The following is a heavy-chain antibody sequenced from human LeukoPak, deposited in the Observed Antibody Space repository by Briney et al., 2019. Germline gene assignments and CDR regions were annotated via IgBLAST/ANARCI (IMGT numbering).Heavy chain of an antibody. CDR1: GGTFSSYA. D-gene: IGHD3-22*01. CDR2: IIPIFGTA. J-gene: IGHJ4*02. V-gene: IGHV1-69*13. Sequence: SVKVSCKASGGTFSSYAISWVRQAPGQGLEWMGGIIPIFGTANYAQKLQGRVTITADESTSTAYMGLSSLRSEDTAVYYCARESENMIGPHFDYWGQGTLVTVSS. CDR3: ARESENMIGPHFDY.